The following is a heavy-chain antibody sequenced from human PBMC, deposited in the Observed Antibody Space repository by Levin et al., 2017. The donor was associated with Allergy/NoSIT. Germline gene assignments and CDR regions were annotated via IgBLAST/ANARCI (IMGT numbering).Heavy chain of an antibody. CDR2: ISYDGSNK. Sequence: AGGSLRLSCAASGFTFSSYGMHWVRQAPGKGLEWVAVISYDGSNKYYADSVKGRFTISRDNSKNTLYLQMNSLRAEDTAVYYCAKAHGTVTTLDAFDIWGQGTMVTVSS. CDR3: AKAHGTVTTLDAFDI. J-gene: IGHJ3*02. D-gene: IGHD4-17*01. V-gene: IGHV3-30*18. CDR1: GFTFSSYG.